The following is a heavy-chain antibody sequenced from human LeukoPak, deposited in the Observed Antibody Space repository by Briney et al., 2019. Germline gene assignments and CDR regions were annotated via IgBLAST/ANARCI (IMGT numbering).Heavy chain of an antibody. CDR2: INPSGSST. J-gene: IGHJ5*02. CDR1: GYTFTSYY. D-gene: IGHD2-2*01. CDR3: ARDGYCSSTSCYAGRVWFDP. V-gene: IGHV1-46*01. Sequence: GASVKVSCKASGYTFTSYYMHWVRQAPGQGLEWMGLINPSGSSTSYAQKFQGRLSLTRDMSTSTDYMELSSLRSDDTAVYYCARDGYCSSTSCYAGRVWFDPWGQGTLVTVSS.